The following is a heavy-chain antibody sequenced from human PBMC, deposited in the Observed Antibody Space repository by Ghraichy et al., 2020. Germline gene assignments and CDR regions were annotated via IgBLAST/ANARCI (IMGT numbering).Heavy chain of an antibody. CDR2: ISYDGSNK. J-gene: IGHJ4*02. Sequence: GESLNISCAASGFTFSSYAMHWVRQAPGKGLEWVAVISYDGSNKYYADSVKGRFTISRDNSKITLYLQMNSLRAEDTAVYYCARGEYFDWLLASFDYWGQGTLVTVSS. V-gene: IGHV3-30-3*01. CDR1: GFTFSSYA. D-gene: IGHD3-9*01. CDR3: ARGEYFDWLLASFDY.